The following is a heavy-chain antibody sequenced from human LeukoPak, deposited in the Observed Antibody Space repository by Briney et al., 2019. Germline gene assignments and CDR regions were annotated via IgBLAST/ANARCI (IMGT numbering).Heavy chain of an antibody. CDR2: INSDGSST. CDR3: ARRSAAKDAFDI. D-gene: IGHD6-25*01. V-gene: IGHV3-74*01. Sequence: GGSLRLSCAASGFTFSNYWMHWVRQAPGKGLVWVSRINSDGSSTSYADSVKGRFTISRDNAKNTLYLQMNSLRAEDTAVYYCARRSAAKDAFDIWGQGTMVTVSS. J-gene: IGHJ3*02. CDR1: GFTFSNYW.